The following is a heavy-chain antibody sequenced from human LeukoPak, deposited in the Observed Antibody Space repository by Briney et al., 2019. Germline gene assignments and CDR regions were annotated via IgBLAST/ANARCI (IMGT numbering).Heavy chain of an antibody. J-gene: IGHJ3*02. CDR1: GGSISSYY. CDR2: IYYSGST. V-gene: IGHV4-59*01. Sequence: SETLSLTCTVSGGSISSYYWSWMRQPPGKGLEWIGYIYYSGSTNYNPSLKSRVTISVDTSKNQFSLKLSSVTAADTAVYYCARVGSYYDAFDIWGQGTMVTVSS. D-gene: IGHD1-26*01. CDR3: ARVGSYYDAFDI.